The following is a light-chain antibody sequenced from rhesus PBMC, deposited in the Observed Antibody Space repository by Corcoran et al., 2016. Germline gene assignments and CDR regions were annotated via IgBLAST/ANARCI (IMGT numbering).Light chain of an antibody. Sequence: EIVMTQSPATLSLSPGERATLSCRASQSVSSSLAWYQQKPGQAPKLLIYGASNRATGIPDRFRGSGSGTEFTRTISSLEPEDVGVYYCQQDYSWPLTFGGGTKVELK. J-gene: IGKJ4*01. CDR1: QSVSSS. CDR2: GAS. CDR3: QQDYSWPLT. V-gene: IGKV3-42*01.